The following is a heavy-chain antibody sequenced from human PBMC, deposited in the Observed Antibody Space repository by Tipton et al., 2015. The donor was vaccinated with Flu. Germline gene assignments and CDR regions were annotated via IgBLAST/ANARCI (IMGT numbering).Heavy chain of an antibody. D-gene: IGHD3-22*01. CDR1: GFTVSSNY. V-gene: IGHV3-53*01. J-gene: IGHJ4*02. CDR3: ARDTKDSSGFAY. CDR2: IYSGGST. Sequence: SLRLSCAASGFTVSSNYMSWVRQAPGKGLEWVSVIYSGGSTYYADSVKGRFTISRDNSKNTLYLQMNSLRAEDTAVYYCARDTKDSSGFAYWGQGTLVSVSS.